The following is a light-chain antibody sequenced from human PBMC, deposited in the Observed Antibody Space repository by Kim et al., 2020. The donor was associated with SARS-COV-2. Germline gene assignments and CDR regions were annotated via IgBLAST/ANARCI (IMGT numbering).Light chain of an antibody. V-gene: IGLV6-57*04. CDR1: SGSIASAF. CDR3: QSYDSKNWV. CDR2: EDN. J-gene: IGLJ3*02. Sequence: NFMLTQPHSVSESPVKTVTISCTRISGSIASAFVQWYQQRPGSTPTTMIYEDNRRPSGVPDRFSGSIDSSSNSASLTISGLRPEDEAEYFCQSYDSKNWVFGGGTQLTVL.